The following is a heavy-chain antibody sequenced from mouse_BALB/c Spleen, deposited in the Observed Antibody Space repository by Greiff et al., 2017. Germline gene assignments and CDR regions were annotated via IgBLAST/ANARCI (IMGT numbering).Heavy chain of an antibody. V-gene: IGHV5-6*01. J-gene: IGHJ4*01. CDR2: ISSGGSYT. CDR3: ARSMPSRGYYAMDY. CDR1: GFTFSSYG. D-gene: IGHD2-3*01. Sequence: EVKLVESGGDLVKPGGSLKLSCAASGFTFSSYGMSWVRQTPDKRLEWVATISSGGSYTYYPDSVKGRFTISRDNAKNTLYLQMSSLKSEDTAMYYCARSMPSRGYYAMDYWGQGTSVTVSS.